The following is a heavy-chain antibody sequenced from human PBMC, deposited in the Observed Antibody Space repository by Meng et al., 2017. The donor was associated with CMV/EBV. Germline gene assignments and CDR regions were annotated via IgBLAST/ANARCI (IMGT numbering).Heavy chain of an antibody. CDR1: GGSVSSGSYY. V-gene: IGHV4-61*01. CDR3: ARAYPYYDYVWGSYRSRGAFDI. CDR2: IYYSGST. J-gene: IGHJ3*02. Sequence: SETLSLTCTVSGGSVSSGSYYWSWIRQPPGKGLEWIGYIYYSGSTNYNPSLKSRVTISVDTSKNQFSLKLSSVTAADTAVYYCARAYPYYDYVWGSYRSRGAFDIWGQGTMVTVSS. D-gene: IGHD3-16*02.